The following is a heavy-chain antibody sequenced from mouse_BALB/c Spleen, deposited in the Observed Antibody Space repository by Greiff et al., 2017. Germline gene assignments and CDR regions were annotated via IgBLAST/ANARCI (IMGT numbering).Heavy chain of an antibody. CDR1: GFTFSSFG. J-gene: IGHJ4*01. V-gene: IGHV5-17*02. D-gene: IGHD2-1*01. CDR2: ISSGSSTI. Sequence: EAKLVESGGGLVQPGGSRKLSCAASGFTFSSFGMHWVRQAPEKGLEWVAYISSGSSTIYYADTVKGRFTISRDNPKNTLFLQMTSLRSEDTAMYYCARSNYGNYEGAMDYWGQGTSVTVSS. CDR3: ARSNYGNYEGAMDY.